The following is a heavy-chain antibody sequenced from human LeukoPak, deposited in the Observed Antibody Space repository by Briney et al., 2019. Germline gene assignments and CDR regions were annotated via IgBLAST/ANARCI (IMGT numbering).Heavy chain of an antibody. CDR2: IYSGGST. V-gene: IGHV3-66*01. D-gene: IGHD3-10*01. CDR1: GFTVSSNY. CDR3: ARILGSGSYYVDP. Sequence: PGGSLRLTCAASGFTVSSNYMSWVRQAPGKGLEWVSVIYSGGSTYYADSVKGRFTISRDNSKNTLYLQMNSLRAEDTAVYYCARILGSGSYYVDPWGQGTLVTVSS. J-gene: IGHJ5*02.